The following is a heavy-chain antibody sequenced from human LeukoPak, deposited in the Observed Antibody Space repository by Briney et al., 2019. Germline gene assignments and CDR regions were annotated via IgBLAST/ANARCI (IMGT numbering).Heavy chain of an antibody. CDR1: GYTFTGYY. CDR3: ARGGSSGWYENY. V-gene: IGHV1-2*02. J-gene: IGHJ4*02. Sequence: ASVKVSCKASGYTFTGYYMHWVRQAPGQGLEWMGWINPNSGGTNYAQNFQGRVTMTRDTSISTAYMELSRLRSEDTAVYYCARGGSSGWYENYWGQGTLVTVSS. CDR2: INPNSGGT. D-gene: IGHD6-19*01.